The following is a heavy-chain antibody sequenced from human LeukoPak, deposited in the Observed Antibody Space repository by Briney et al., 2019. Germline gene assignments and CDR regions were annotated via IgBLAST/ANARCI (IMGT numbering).Heavy chain of an antibody. CDR3: ARDYSSSWYYFNN. Sequence: ASAKVSCKASGYTFSTSAISWVRQAPGQGLEWMGWISVYNGNTKCTQKFQGRVTMTTDTSTSTAYMELRNLRSDDTAVYYCARDYSSSWYYFNNWGQGTLVTVSS. CDR1: GYTFSTSA. CDR2: ISVYNGNT. V-gene: IGHV1-18*01. J-gene: IGHJ4*02. D-gene: IGHD6-13*01.